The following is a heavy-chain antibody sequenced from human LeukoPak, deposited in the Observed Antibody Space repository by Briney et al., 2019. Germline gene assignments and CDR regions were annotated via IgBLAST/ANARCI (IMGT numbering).Heavy chain of an antibody. CDR2: IYPGDSDT. V-gene: IGHV5-51*01. Sequence: GESLKISCKGSGYSFTSYWICWVRQMPGKGLEWMGIIYPGDSDTRYSPSFQGQVTISADKSISTAYLQWSSLKASDTAMYYCARSYCSSTSCSGLELFDYWGQGTLVTVSS. CDR3: ARSYCSSTSCSGLELFDY. J-gene: IGHJ4*02. CDR1: GYSFTSYW. D-gene: IGHD2-2*01.